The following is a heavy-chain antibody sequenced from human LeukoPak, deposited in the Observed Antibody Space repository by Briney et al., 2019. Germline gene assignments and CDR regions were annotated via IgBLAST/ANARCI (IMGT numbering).Heavy chain of an antibody. CDR3: ASYCSGGSCLANRADAFDI. CDR1: GGSISSSSND. D-gene: IGHD2-15*01. CDR2: IYYSGST. J-gene: IGHJ3*02. Sequence: PSETLSLTCTVSGGSISSSSNDWGCIRPPPGKGLEWIRSIYYSGSTYYNPSLKSRVTISVDTSKNQFSLKLSSVTAADTAVYYCASYCSGGSCLANRADAFDIWGQGTMVTVSS. V-gene: IGHV4-39*01.